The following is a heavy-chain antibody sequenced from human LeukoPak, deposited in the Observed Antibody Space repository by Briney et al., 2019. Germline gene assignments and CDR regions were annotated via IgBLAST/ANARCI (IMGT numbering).Heavy chain of an antibody. CDR2: INWNGGST. D-gene: IGHD1-26*01. CDR3: ARTLRPGSYYGYYYGMDV. J-gene: IGHJ6*02. Sequence: GGSLRLSCAASGFTFDDYGMSWVRQAPGKGLEWVSGINWNGGSTGYADSVKGRFTISRDNAKNSLYLQMNSLRAEDTAVYYCARTLRPGSYYGYYYGMDVWGQGTTVTVSS. CDR1: GFTFDDYG. V-gene: IGHV3-20*04.